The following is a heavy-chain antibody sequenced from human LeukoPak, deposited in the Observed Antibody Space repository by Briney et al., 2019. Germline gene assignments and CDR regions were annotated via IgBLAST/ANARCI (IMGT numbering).Heavy chain of an antibody. J-gene: IGHJ4*02. CDR1: GFTFSSYA. CDR3: AKVGSEEDY. Sequence: GGSLRLSCAASGFTFSSYAMHWVRQAPGKGLEWVALISYDGSHKYYADSVKGRFTISRDNSKNTLYLQMNSLRAEDTAVYYCAKVGSEEDYWGQGTLVTVSS. D-gene: IGHD3-10*01. CDR2: ISYDGSHK. V-gene: IGHV3-30*04.